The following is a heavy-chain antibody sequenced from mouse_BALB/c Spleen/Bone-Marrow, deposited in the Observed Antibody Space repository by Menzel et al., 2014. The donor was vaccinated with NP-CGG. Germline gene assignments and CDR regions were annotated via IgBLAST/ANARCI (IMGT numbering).Heavy chain of an antibody. V-gene: IGHV1-19*01. CDR1: GYTFTDYY. CDR2: VNPYNGGT. D-gene: IGHD1-1*01. Sequence: VQLQQSGPELVKPGASVKMSCEASGYTFTDYYLDWVKQSPGENFEWIGRVNPYNGGTNYNQKFKDKATLTVDKSSSTAYMERNTLTSEDSAVYYWARWNYYGPTYWGQGTLVTVSA. CDR3: ARWNYYGPTY. J-gene: IGHJ3*01.